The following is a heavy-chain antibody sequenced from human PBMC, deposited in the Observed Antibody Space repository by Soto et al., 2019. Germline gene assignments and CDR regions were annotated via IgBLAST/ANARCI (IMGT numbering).Heavy chain of an antibody. CDR2: ISYDGSNK. V-gene: IGHV3-30-3*01. CDR3: ARDLISEAAAGTVDY. J-gene: IGHJ4*02. Sequence: GGSLRLSCAASGFTFSSYAMHWVRQAPGKGLEWVAVISYDGSNKYYADSVKGRFTISRDNSKNTLYLQMNSLRAEDTAVYYCARDLISEAAAGTVDYWGQGTLVTVSS. D-gene: IGHD6-13*01. CDR1: GFTFSSYA.